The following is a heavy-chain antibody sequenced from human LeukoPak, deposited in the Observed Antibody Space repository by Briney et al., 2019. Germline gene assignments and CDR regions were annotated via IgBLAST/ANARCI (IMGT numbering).Heavy chain of an antibody. CDR2: ISSSSSYI. J-gene: IGHJ4*02. CDR1: GFTFSSYS. Sequence: GGSLRLSCAASGFTFSSYSMNWVRQAPGKGLEWDSSISSSSSYIYYADSVKGRFTISRDNAKNSLYLQMKRPRAAEKAVYYCARDQNPGIAGNFDYWGQGTLVTVSS. CDR3: ARDQNPGIAGNFDY. D-gene: IGHD6-13*01. V-gene: IGHV3-21*01.